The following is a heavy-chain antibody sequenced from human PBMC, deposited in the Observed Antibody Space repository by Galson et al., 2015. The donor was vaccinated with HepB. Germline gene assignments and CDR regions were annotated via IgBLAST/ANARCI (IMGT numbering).Heavy chain of an antibody. Sequence: SVKVSCKASGYTFTGYYMHWVRQAPGQGLEWMGWINPNSGGTNYAQKFQGRVTMTRDTSISTAYMELSRLRSDDTAVYYCARGVFDIVVVPAAIGRQEYYFDYWGQGTLVTVSS. CDR3: ARGVFDIVVVPAAIGRQEYYFDY. V-gene: IGHV1-2*02. J-gene: IGHJ4*02. D-gene: IGHD2-2*01. CDR1: GYTFTGYY. CDR2: INPNSGGT.